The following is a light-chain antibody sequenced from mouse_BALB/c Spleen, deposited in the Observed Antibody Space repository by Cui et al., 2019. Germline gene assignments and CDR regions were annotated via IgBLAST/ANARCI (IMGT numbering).Light chain of an antibody. CDR1: QNVGTN. Sequence: IVMTQSQKFMSTSVGDRVSVTCKVSQNVGTNVAWYQQKPGQSPKALIYSASYRYSGVPDRFTGRGSGTDFTLNISNVQSEDLAEYCCQQYNSYPFTFGSGTKLEIK. V-gene: IGKV6-15*01. CDR2: SAS. J-gene: IGKJ4*01. CDR3: QQYNSYPFT.